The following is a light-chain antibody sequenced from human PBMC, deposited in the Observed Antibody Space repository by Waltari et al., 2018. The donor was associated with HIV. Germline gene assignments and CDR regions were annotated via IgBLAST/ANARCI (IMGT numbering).Light chain of an antibody. CDR2: END. V-gene: IGLV1-51*02. CDR1: SSNIGNNY. CDR3: GTWDSGLTMTWV. Sequence: QFVLTQPPSVSAAPGQKVTISCSGTSSNIGNNYVSWYPQLPGTATKLLITENDQRPSGSSYRCSGSKSGTSATLGITGLHTGDEADYYCGTWDSGLTMTWVFGGGTKVTVL. J-gene: IGLJ3*02.